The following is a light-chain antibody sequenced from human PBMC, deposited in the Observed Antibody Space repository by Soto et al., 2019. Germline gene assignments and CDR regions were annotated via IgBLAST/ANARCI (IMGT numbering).Light chain of an antibody. CDR1: ESISRN. CDR2: GAS. Sequence: EMVVTQSPATLSMSPGGRATLSCRTSESISRNLAWYQQKLGQAPRLLIYGASTRATGVPDRFSGSGSGTEFTLTISSLQSEDFAVYYCQQYNNWPPLTFGGGTKVDIK. J-gene: IGKJ4*01. CDR3: QQYNNWPPLT. V-gene: IGKV3-15*01.